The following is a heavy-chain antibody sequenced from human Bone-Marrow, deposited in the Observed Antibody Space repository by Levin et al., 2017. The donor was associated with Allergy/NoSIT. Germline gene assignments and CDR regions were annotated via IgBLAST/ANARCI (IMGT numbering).Heavy chain of an antibody. Sequence: GGSLRLSCAASGFTISSNYMNWVRQAPGKGLEWVSVIYSGGNTYYAGSVKGRFTISRDNSKNPLYLQMNSLRAEDTAVYYCARLMWGYFGRAGYYVADDYWGQGRLVTVSS. CDR3: ARLMWGYFGRAGYYVADDY. J-gene: IGHJ4*02. D-gene: IGHD3-22*01. CDR2: IYSGGNT. V-gene: IGHV3-53*01. CDR1: GFTISSNY.